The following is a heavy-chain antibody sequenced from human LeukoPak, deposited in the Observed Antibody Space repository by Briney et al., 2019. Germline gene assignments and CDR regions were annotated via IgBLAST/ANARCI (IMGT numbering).Heavy chain of an antibody. V-gene: IGHV4-59*01. Sequence: SETLSLTCTVSGGSISSYYWIWIWQPPGKSLEWIGYIYYSGSTNYNPSLKSRVTISVDTSKNQFSLKLRSVTAADTAVYYCARVAASSGWNFDYWGRGTLVTVSS. J-gene: IGHJ4*02. CDR3: ARVAASSGWNFDY. CDR1: GGSISSYY. D-gene: IGHD6-19*01. CDR2: IYYSGST.